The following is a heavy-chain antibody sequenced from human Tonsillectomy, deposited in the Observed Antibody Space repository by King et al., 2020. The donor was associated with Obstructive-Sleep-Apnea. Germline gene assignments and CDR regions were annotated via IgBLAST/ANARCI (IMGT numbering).Heavy chain of an antibody. CDR1: GDTVSSGIAA. V-gene: IGHV6-1*01. CDR2: TYYRSKWFD. Sequence: VQLQQSGPGLVKPSQTLSLTCAISGDTVSSGIAAWPWVRQSPSRGLEWLGRTYYRSKWFDDSATSVKSRITIKPDTSKNQLSLHLESVTAEDTAVYYCARAHYFDSSGYAAFDVWGQGTHVTVSS. D-gene: IGHD3-9*01. CDR3: ARAHYFDSSGYAAFDV. J-gene: IGHJ3*01.